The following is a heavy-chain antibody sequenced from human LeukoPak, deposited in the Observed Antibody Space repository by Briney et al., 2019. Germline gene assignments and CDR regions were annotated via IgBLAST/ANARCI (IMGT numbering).Heavy chain of an antibody. CDR2: IYYSGST. J-gene: IGHJ1*01. CDR1: GGSISSYY. D-gene: IGHD2-15*01. Sequence: PSETLSLTCTVSGGSISSYYWSWIRQPPGKGLEWIGYIYYSGSTNYNPSLKSRVTISVDTSKNQFSLKLSSVTAADTAVYYCASQDTNSDYFQHWGQGTLVTVSS. V-gene: IGHV4-59*01. CDR3: ASQDTNSDYFQH.